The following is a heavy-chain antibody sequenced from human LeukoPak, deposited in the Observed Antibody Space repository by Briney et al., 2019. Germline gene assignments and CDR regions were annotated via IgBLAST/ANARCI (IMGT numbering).Heavy chain of an antibody. CDR2: INHSGST. CDR3: ARGSNGSGSHFDY. CDR1: GGSFSGYY. Sequence: SETLSLTCAVYGGSFSGYYWSWIRQPPGKGQDLIGEINHSGSTNYNPSLKSRVTISVDTSKNQFSLKLSSVTAADTAVYYCARGSNGSGSHFDYWGQGTLVTVSS. D-gene: IGHD6-19*01. J-gene: IGHJ4*02. V-gene: IGHV4-34*01.